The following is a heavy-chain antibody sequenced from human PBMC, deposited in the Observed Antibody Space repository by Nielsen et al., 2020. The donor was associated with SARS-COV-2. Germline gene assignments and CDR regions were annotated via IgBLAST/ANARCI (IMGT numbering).Heavy chain of an antibody. CDR3: ATRLTFGGVSDAFDI. CDR1: GYTLTELS. CDR2: FDPEDGET. V-gene: IGHV1-24*01. J-gene: IGHJ3*02. D-gene: IGHD3-16*01. Sequence: ASVKVSCKVSGYTLTELSMHWVRQAPGEGLEWMGGFDPEDGETIYAQKFQGRVTMTEDTSTDTAYMELSSLRSEDTAVYYCATRLTFGGVSDAFDIWGQGTMVTVSS.